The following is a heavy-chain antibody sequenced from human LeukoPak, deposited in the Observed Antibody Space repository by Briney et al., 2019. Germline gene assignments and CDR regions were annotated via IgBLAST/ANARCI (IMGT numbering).Heavy chain of an antibody. J-gene: IGHJ4*02. CDR1: GFTFSSYS. Sequence: GGSLRLSCAASGFTFSSYSMNWIRQAPGKGLKWVSSISSSTSYIYYADSVKGRFTISKDNAKNSLYLQMNSLRAEDTAVYYCARAGGSTVSHSDYWGQGTLVTVSS. D-gene: IGHD4-17*01. CDR2: ISSSTSYI. V-gene: IGHV3-21*01. CDR3: ARAGGSTVSHSDY.